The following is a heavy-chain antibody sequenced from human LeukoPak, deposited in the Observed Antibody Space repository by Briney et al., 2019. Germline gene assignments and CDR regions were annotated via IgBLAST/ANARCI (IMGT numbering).Heavy chain of an antibody. Sequence: GASVKVSCKASGGTFSSYAISWVRQAPGQGLEWMGGIIPIFGTANYAQKFQGRVTITADKSTSTAYMELSSLRSEDTAVYYCARGRGYSYGFFDYWGQRTLVTVSS. CDR3: ARGRGYSYGFFDY. J-gene: IGHJ4*02. D-gene: IGHD5-18*01. CDR2: IIPIFGTA. CDR1: GGTFSSYA. V-gene: IGHV1-69*06.